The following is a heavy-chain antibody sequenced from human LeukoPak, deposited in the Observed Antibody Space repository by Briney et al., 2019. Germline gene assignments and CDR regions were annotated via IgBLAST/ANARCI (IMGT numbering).Heavy chain of an antibody. CDR3: ARDGWFGELLLNY. V-gene: IGHV4-39*07. CDR2: IYYSGST. J-gene: IGHJ4*02. Sequence: SETLSLTCTVSGGSISSSRYYWGWIRQPPGKGLEWIGSIYYSGSTYYNPSLKSRVTISVDTSKNQFSLKLSSVTAADTAVYYCARDGWFGELLLNYWGQGTLVTVSS. CDR1: GGSISSSRYY. D-gene: IGHD3-10*01.